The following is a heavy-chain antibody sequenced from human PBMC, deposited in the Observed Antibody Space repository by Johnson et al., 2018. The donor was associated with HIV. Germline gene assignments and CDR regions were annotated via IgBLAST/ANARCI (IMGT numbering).Heavy chain of an antibody. CDR3: ANGGIAARPGAFDI. D-gene: IGHD6-6*01. CDR1: GFTFSSYA. Sequence: QVQLVESGGGLVQPGGSLRLSCAASGFTFSSYAMSWVRQAPGKGLEWVAVIWFDGSNKYYADSVKGRFTISRDNAKNSLYLQMNSLRAEDTALYYCANGGIAARPGAFDIWGQGTMVTVSS. CDR2: IWFDGSNK. V-gene: IGHV3-33*03. J-gene: IGHJ3*02.